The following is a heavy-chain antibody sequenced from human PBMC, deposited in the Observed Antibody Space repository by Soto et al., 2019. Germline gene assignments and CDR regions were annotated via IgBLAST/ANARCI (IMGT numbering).Heavy chain of an antibody. CDR3: ASYPWAAAGMNDAFDI. V-gene: IGHV1-8*01. Sequence: QVQLVQSGAEVKKPGASVKVSCKASGYTFTSYDINWVRQATGQGLEWMGWMNPNSGNTGYAQKFQVRVTMTTNTSISTAYMELSSLRSEDTAVYYCASYPWAAAGMNDAFDIWGQGTMVTVSS. J-gene: IGHJ3*02. CDR2: MNPNSGNT. CDR1: GYTFTSYD. D-gene: IGHD6-13*01.